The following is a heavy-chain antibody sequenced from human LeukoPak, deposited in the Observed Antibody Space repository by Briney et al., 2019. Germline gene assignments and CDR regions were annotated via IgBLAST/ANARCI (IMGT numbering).Heavy chain of an antibody. D-gene: IGHD3-22*01. CDR2: INPNSGGT. CDR1: GYTFTGYY. V-gene: IGHV1-2*02. CDR3: ARNFYFDSSGCYHY. Sequence: ASVKVSCKASGYTFTGYYMHWVRQAPEQGLEWMGWINPNSGGTNYAQKFQGRVTMTRDTSISTAYMELSRLRSDDTAVYYCARNFYFDSSGCYHYWGQGTLVTVSS. J-gene: IGHJ4*02.